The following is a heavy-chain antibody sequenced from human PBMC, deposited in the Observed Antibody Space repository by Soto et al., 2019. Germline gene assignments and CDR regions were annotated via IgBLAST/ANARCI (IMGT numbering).Heavy chain of an antibody. CDR3: ARSRHGSGSYTHFYYGLDV. D-gene: IGHD3-10*01. CDR2: ISYSGSNK. CDR1: GFTFSSYA. J-gene: IGHJ6*02. Sequence: GGSLRLSCAASGFTFSSYAMSWVRQAPGKGLEWVAAISYSGSNKNYADSVKGRFTISRDNSKNTVYLQMNSLRSEDTAVYYCARSRHGSGSYTHFYYGLDVWGQGTTVTVSS. V-gene: IGHV3-23*01.